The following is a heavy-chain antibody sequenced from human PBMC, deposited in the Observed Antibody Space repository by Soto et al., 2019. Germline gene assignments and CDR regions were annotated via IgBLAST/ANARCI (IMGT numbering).Heavy chain of an antibody. CDR1: GFTFSSYA. D-gene: IGHD3-22*01. Sequence: GGSLRLSCAASGFTFSSYAMHWVRQAPGKGLEWVAVISYDGSNKYYADSVKGRFTISRDNSKNTLYLQMNSLRAEDTAVYYCARFDSSGYPTKTYYFDYWGQGTLVTVSS. CDR2: ISYDGSNK. J-gene: IGHJ4*02. CDR3: ARFDSSGYPTKTYYFDY. V-gene: IGHV3-30-3*01.